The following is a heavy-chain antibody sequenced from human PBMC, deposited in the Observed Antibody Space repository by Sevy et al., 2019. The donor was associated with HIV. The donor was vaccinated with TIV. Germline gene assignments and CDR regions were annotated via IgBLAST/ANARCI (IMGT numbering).Heavy chain of an antibody. V-gene: IGHV3-23*01. Sequence: GGSLRLSCAVSGFSFDSYGMTWVRQAPGKGLEWVSAISGSGTRTYYADSVKGRFIISRDNSKNTLDLQMNSLRAEDTCLYYWGKGGGGHYDPDEIAYYFYYYNMDVWGKGTTVTVSS. CDR3: GKGGGGHYDPDEIAYYFYYYNMDV. CDR1: GFSFDSYG. CDR2: ISGSGTRT. J-gene: IGHJ6*03. D-gene: IGHD3-22*01.